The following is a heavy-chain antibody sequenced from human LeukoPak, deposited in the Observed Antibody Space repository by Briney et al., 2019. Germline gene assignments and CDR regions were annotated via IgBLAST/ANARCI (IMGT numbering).Heavy chain of an antibody. V-gene: IGHV3-48*02. CDR2: ISSSSSTI. D-gene: IGHD5-12*01. CDR1: GFTFSGYS. Sequence: GGSLRLSCAASGFTFSGYSMNWVRQAPRKGLEWVSYISSSSSTIYYADSVKGRSTISRDNAKSSLSLQMNSLRDEDTAIYYCARDPRHSGYDLDYWGQGTLVTVSS. CDR3: ARDPRHSGYDLDY. J-gene: IGHJ4*02.